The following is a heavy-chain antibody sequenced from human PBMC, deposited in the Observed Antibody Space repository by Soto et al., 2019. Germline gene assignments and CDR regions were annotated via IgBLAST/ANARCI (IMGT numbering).Heavy chain of an antibody. D-gene: IGHD3-22*01. J-gene: IGHJ4*02. Sequence: SETLSLTCAVSGGSISSSNWWSWVRQPPGKGLEWIGEIYHSGSTNYNPSLKSRVTISVDKSKNQFSLKLSSVTAADTAVYYCASYRYYYDSSGRYYFDYWGQGTLVT. CDR1: GGSISSSNW. CDR3: ASYRYYYDSSGRYYFDY. CDR2: IYHSGST. V-gene: IGHV4-4*02.